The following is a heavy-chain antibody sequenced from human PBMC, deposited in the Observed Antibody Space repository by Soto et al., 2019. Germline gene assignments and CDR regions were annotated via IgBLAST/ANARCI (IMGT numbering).Heavy chain of an antibody. D-gene: IGHD3-3*01. CDR2: IFYTGST. J-gene: IGHJ6*02. V-gene: IGHV4-30-4*01. CDR3: AGYYDFWSGLYYGMDV. Sequence: PSETLSLTCSVSGGTINSGDYFWSWIHQPPGKGLEWIGSIFYTGSTYYSPSLKSRASMSMDTSKNLFSLRLRSLTAADTALYYCAGYYDFWSGLYYGMDVGGHGSTVT. CDR1: GGTINSGDYF.